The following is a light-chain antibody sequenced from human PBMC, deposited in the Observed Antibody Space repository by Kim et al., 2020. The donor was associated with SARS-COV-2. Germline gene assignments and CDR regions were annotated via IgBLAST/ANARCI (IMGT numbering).Light chain of an antibody. J-gene: IGLJ3*02. CDR3: ATWDDSLNAWV. V-gene: IGLV1-44*01. Sequence: GQRVTISSSGSNSSIGVNTVNWYQQSPGTAPKLLIYRNNQRPSGVPDRFSGSKSGNSASLALSGLLSEDEADYYCATWDDSLNAWVFGGGTQLNVL. CDR2: RNN. CDR1: NSSIGVNT.